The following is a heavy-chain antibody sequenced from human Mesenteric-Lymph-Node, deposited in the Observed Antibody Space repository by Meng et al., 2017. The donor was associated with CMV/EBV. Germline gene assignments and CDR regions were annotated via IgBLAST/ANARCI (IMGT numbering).Heavy chain of an antibody. J-gene: IGHJ4*02. CDR3: AHRASSCSGGSCYRSGRGYFDY. D-gene: IGHD2-15*01. V-gene: IGHV2-5*02. Sequence: GLGVGWIRQTPRKAQEWLALIYWDDFKRYSQSLKSRLTITKETSKNQVVLTMTNMGPVDTATYYCAHRASSCSGGSCYRSGRGYFDYWGPGTLVTVSS. CDR2: IYWDDFK. CDR1: GLG.